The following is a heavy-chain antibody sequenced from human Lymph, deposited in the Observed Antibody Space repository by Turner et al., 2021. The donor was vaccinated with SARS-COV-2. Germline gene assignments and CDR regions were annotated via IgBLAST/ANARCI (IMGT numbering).Heavy chain of an antibody. CDR1: GYSFPTYW. J-gene: IGHJ4*02. CDR2: IYPGDSDT. V-gene: IGHV5-51*01. Sequence: EVQLVQSGAEVKKPGESRKSSCRPSGYSFPTYWIGWVRQMPGKGLEWMGIIYPGDSDTRYSPSFQGQVTISADMSISTAYLQWSSLKASDTAMYYCARREWGGSLGHIDYWGQGTLVTVSS. D-gene: IGHD3-3*01. CDR3: ARREWGGSLGHIDY.